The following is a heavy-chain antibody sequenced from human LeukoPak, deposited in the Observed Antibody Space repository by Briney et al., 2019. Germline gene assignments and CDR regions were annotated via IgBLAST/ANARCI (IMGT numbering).Heavy chain of an antibody. CDR3: ARDQAYYDSRGYYDY. D-gene: IGHD3-22*01. V-gene: IGHV3-48*01. J-gene: IGHJ4*02. CDR1: GFTFNTYT. CDR2: ISGSSGII. Sequence: GGSLRLSCAASGFTFNTYTMNWVRQAPGKGLEWVSYISGSSGIIDYADSVRGRFTISRDNAKNSLYLQMNSLRAEDTAVYYCARDQAYYDSRGYYDYWGQGTLVTVSS.